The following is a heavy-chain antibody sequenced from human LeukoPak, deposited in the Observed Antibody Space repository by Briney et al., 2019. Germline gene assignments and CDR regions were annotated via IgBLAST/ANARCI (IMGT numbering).Heavy chain of an antibody. CDR3: ASPAELSYYDFWSGSVPLDN. Sequence: PGGSLRLSCAASGFTFSSYSMNWVRQAPGKGLEWVSSISSSGSYIYYADSVKGRFSISRDNAKNSLYLQMSSLRAEDTAVYYCASPAELSYYDFWSGSVPLDNWGQGTLVTVSS. J-gene: IGHJ4*02. CDR1: GFTFSSYS. CDR2: ISSSGSYI. V-gene: IGHV3-21*01. D-gene: IGHD3-3*01.